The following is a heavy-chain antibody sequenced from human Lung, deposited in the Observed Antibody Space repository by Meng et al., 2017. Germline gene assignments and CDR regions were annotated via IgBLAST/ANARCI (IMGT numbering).Heavy chain of an antibody. J-gene: IGHJ2*01. Sequence: VVLGESGGGVVQPGGTLRLTCAASGFTFNTYAMHWVRQAPGKGLEWVSLMSFDGGKIYYSDSVRGRFTISRDNSKNTLYLQMNSLRAEDTAVYYCARDKPPNDVWGRGTLVTVSS. CDR1: GFTFNTYA. V-gene: IGHV3-30*01. CDR2: MSFDGGKI. CDR3: ARDKPPNDV.